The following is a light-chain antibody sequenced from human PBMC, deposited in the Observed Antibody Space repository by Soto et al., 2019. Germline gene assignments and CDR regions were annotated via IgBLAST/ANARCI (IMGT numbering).Light chain of an antibody. V-gene: IGKV1-39*01. CDR3: QQDLRPPLT. Sequence: MTQSPATLSASVGDRVTITCRASQSVSNYLNWYQQKPGKAPTLLIYAASTLQSGVPSRISGSGSGTDFTLTISSLQPEDFATYYCQQDLRPPLTFGPGTNVDIK. CDR1: QSVSNY. J-gene: IGKJ3*01. CDR2: AAS.